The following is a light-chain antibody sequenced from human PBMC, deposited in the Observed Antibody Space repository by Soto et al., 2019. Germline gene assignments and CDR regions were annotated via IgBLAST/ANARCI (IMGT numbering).Light chain of an antibody. CDR1: QSLRSN. CDR3: QQYGTSPRT. CDR2: GAS. V-gene: IGKV3-20*01. Sequence: EIVMTQSPATLSVSPGETVILSCRASQSLRSNLAWYQQKPGQAPRLFIYGASSRATGIPDRFSGSGSGTDFTLTISRLEPEDFAVYICQQYGTSPRTFGQGTRLEIK. J-gene: IGKJ5*01.